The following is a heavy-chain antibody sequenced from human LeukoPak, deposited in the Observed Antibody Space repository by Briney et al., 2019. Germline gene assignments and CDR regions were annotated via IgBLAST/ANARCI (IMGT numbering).Heavy chain of an antibody. CDR3: ARDPGIWQQLGYFDY. V-gene: IGHV4-61*03. D-gene: IGHD5-24*01. Sequence: PSETLSLTCTVSGGSVSSGSYYWSWIRQPPGKGLEWIGYISYSGSTNYSPFLKSRVTISVDTSKNHFSLRLSSVTAADTAVYYCARDPGIWQQLGYFDYWGQGSLVTVSS. CDR2: ISYSGST. CDR1: GGSVSSGSYY. J-gene: IGHJ4*02.